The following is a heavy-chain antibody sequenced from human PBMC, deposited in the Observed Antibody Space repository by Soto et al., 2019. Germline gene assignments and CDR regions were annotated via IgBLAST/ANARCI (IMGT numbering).Heavy chain of an antibody. CDR3: ATSLPYYDFWSGYYPDY. Sequence: EVQLLESGGGLVQPGGSLRLSCAASGFTFSSYAMSWVRQAPGKGLEWVSAISGSGGSTYYADSVKGRFTISRDNSKNTPYLQMNSLRAEDTAVYYCATSLPYYDFWSGYYPDYWGQGTLVTVSS. J-gene: IGHJ4*02. CDR2: ISGSGGST. D-gene: IGHD3-3*01. V-gene: IGHV3-23*01. CDR1: GFTFSSYA.